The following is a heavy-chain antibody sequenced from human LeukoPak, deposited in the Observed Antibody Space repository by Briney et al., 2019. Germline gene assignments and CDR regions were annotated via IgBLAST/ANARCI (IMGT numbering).Heavy chain of an antibody. D-gene: IGHD2-21*02. Sequence: PGGSLRLSCAASGFTFDDYAMHWVRHAPGKGLEWVSGISWNSGSIGYADSVKGRFTISRDNAKNSLYLQMNSLRAEDTALYYCAKDCGGDCYSAFDYWGQGTLVTVSS. V-gene: IGHV3-9*01. CDR1: GFTFDDYA. CDR3: AKDCGGDCYSAFDY. J-gene: IGHJ4*02. CDR2: ISWNSGSI.